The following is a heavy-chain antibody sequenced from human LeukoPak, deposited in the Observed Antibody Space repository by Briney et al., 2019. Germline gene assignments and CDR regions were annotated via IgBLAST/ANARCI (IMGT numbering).Heavy chain of an antibody. Sequence: GGSLRLSCAASGFTFSRYWMSWVRQAPGKGLEWVANINQDGSERYSVDSVKGRFTISRDNAKNSLYLQMNSLRAEDTAVYYCARGLPDLYYYYGMDVWGQGTTVTVSS. CDR2: INQDGSER. V-gene: IGHV3-7*03. CDR1: GFTFSRYW. CDR3: ARGLPDLYYYYGMDV. D-gene: IGHD2-15*01. J-gene: IGHJ6*02.